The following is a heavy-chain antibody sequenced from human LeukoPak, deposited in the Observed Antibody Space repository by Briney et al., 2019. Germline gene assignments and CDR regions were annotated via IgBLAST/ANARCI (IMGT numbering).Heavy chain of an antibody. CDR2: ISYDGSDR. V-gene: IGHV3-30*04. Sequence: GGSLRLSCAASGFTFSNCAMHWVRQAPGKGLEWVALISYDGSDRYYVDSVKGRFTISRDKSKNTLYLQMNSLRAEDTAVYYCARGRSLIAAAVTGYLDYWGQGTLVTVSS. CDR1: GFTFSNCA. D-gene: IGHD6-13*01. J-gene: IGHJ4*02. CDR3: ARGRSLIAAAVTGYLDY.